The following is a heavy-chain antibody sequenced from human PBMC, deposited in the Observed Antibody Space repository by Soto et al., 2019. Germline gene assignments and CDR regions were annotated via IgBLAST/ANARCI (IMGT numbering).Heavy chain of an antibody. V-gene: IGHV4-30-4*01. CDR1: GGSISSGDYY. Sequence: PSETLSLTCTVSGGSISSGDYYWSWIRQPPGKGLEWIGYIYYSGSTYYNPSLKSRVTISVDTSKNQFSLKLSSVTAADTAVYYGARERPAAGRGLDHCGQRILVTVSA. D-gene: IGHD6-13*01. CDR3: ARERPAAGRGLDH. J-gene: IGHJ4*01. CDR2: IYYSGST.